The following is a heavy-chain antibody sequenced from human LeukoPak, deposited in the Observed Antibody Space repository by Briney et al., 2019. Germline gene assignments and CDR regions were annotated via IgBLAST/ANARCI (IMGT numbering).Heavy chain of an antibody. J-gene: IGHJ3*02. V-gene: IGHV4-59*01. CDR3: ARDHGSGSWYGDAFDI. D-gene: IGHD6-13*01. CDR2: IYYSGST. CDR1: GGSISSYY. Sequence: PSETLSLTCTVPGGSISSYYWSWIRQPPGKGLEWIEYIYYSGSTNYNPSLKSRVTISVDTSKNQFFLKLSSVTAADTAVYYCARDHGSGSWYGDAFDIWGQGTMVTVSS.